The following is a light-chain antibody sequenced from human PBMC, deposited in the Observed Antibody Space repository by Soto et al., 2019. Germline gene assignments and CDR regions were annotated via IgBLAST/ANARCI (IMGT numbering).Light chain of an antibody. CDR3: QQRSNWPIT. J-gene: IGKJ5*01. V-gene: IGKV3-11*01. CDR1: QSVSSY. CDR2: DAS. Sequence: EILLTQSPSTLSLSPGERATLSCRASQSVSSYLAWYQQKPGQAPRLLIHDASNRATGIPARFSGSGSGTDFTLTISSLESEDFAVYYCQQRSNWPITFGQGTRLEIK.